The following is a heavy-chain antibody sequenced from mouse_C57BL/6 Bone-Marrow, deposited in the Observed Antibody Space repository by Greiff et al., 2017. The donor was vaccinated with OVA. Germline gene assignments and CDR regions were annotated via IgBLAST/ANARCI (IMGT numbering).Heavy chain of an antibody. V-gene: IGHV1-55*01. Sequence: VQLQQPGAELVKPGASVKMSCKASGYTFTSYWITWVKQRPGQGLEWIGDIYPGSGSPNYNEKFKSKATLTVDTASSTAYMQLSSLTSEDSAVYYCARGGYGDVDYWGQGTTLTVSS. D-gene: IGHD2-2*01. J-gene: IGHJ2*01. CDR2: IYPGSGSP. CDR3: ARGGYGDVDY. CDR1: GYTFTSYW.